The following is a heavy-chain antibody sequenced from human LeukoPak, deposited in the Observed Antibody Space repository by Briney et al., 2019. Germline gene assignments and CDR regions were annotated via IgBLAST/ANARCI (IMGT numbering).Heavy chain of an antibody. V-gene: IGHV4-39*07. CDR2: IYYSGST. J-gene: IGHJ4*02. CDR1: GDSISTSSYY. D-gene: IGHD5-12*01. Sequence: PSETLSLTCSVSGDSISTSSYYWGWIRQPPGRGLEWIVTIYYSGSTYYNPSLQSRITISIYTAKNQFSLKLRFVTAADTAVYYCARLSGYDWESFYDYWGQGTLVTVSS. CDR3: ARLSGYDWESFYDY.